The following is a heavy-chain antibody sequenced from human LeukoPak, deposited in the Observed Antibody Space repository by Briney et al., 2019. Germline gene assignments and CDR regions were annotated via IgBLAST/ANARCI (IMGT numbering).Heavy chain of an antibody. CDR1: GYSISSGYY. V-gene: IGHV4-38-2*02. CDR3: ATDFWSGTNIIDY. CDR2: IYHNGST. Sequence: SETLSLTCTGSGYSISSGYYWGWIRQPPGKGLEWIGNIYHNGSTDYNPSLKSRVTISVDTSKNQFSLKLSSVTAADTAVYYCATDFWSGTNIIDYWGQGTLVTVSS. D-gene: IGHD3-3*01. J-gene: IGHJ4*02.